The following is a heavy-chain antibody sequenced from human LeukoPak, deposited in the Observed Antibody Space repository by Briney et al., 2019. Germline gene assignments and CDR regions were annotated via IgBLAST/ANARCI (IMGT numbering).Heavy chain of an antibody. CDR1: GFTFSNAW. Sequence: KPGGSLRLSCAASGFTFSNAWMSWVRQAPGKGLEWVGRIKSRTNGGPTDYAAPVKGKFTISRDDSKNTLYLQMNRLNTEDTAVYYCTTPYYYGSGTITPIYYFDYWGQGTLVTI. D-gene: IGHD3-10*01. CDR3: TTPYYYGSGTITPIYYFDY. V-gene: IGHV3-15*01. J-gene: IGHJ4*02. CDR2: IKSRTNGGPT.